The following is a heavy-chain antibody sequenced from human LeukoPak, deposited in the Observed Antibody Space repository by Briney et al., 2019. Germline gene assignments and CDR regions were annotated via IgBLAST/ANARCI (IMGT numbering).Heavy chain of an antibody. CDR1: GGTFSSYA. CDR3: ARDLGYCSSTSCPIDY. J-gene: IGHJ4*02. Sequence: SVKVSCKASGGTFSSYAISWVRQAPGQGLEWMGRIIPILGIANYAQKFQGRVTITADKSTSTAYMELSSLRSEDTAVYYCARDLGYCSSTSCPIDYWGQGTLVTVSS. CDR2: IIPILGIA. V-gene: IGHV1-69*04. D-gene: IGHD2-2*01.